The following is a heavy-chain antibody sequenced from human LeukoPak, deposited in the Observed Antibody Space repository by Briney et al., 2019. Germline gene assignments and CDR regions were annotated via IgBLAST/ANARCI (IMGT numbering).Heavy chain of an antibody. V-gene: IGHV5-51*01. Sequence: GESPKISCKDSGYSFTSYWIGWVRQMPGKGLEWMGIIYPDDSDTKYSPSFHGHVTISADKSINTAYLQWSSLKASDTAMYYCARRRLCGSDCFAFDVWGQGTMVTVSS. CDR1: GYSFTSYW. J-gene: IGHJ3*01. D-gene: IGHD2-21*02. CDR3: ARRRLCGSDCFAFDV. CDR2: IYPDDSDT.